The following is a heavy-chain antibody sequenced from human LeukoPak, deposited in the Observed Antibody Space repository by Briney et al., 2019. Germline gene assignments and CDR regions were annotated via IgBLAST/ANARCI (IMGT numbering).Heavy chain of an antibody. V-gene: IGHV1-2*06. CDR3: ARDGGPGTTSPLTGFGY. CDR1: GYAFTGYY. J-gene: IGHJ4*02. D-gene: IGHD2/OR15-2a*01. Sequence: ASVKVSCKASGYAFTGYYFQWVRQAPGQGLEWMGHLDPNSGGTHYAQNFQGRVTLTRDTSITTAYMELTSLRYDDTAVYYCARDGGPGTTSPLTGFGYWGQGTLVTVSS. CDR2: LDPNSGGT.